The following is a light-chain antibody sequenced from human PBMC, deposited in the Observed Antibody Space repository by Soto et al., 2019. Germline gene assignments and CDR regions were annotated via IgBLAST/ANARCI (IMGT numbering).Light chain of an antibody. CDR1: SSDVGGYNY. CDR2: DVS. CDR3: YSYAGISYF. Sequence: QSALTQPRSVSGSPGQSVTISCTGTSSDVGGYNYVSWYQQHPGKAPKLMIYDVSKRPSGVPDRFSGSKSGNTASLTISGLQAEDEADYYCYSYAGISYFFGPGTKFTVL. V-gene: IGLV2-11*01. J-gene: IGLJ1*01.